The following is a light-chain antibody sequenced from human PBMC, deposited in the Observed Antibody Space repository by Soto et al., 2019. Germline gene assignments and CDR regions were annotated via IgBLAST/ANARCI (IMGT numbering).Light chain of an antibody. CDR2: RND. Sequence: QSVLTQPPSASGTPGQRVTISCSGSTSNIGSNYVYWYQQLPGTAPKRLIYRNDQRPSGVPDRFSGSKSGTSASLAISGLRSEDEADYYCATWDDSLSGTVFGGGTQLPSS. CDR1: TSNIGSNY. J-gene: IGLJ7*01. V-gene: IGLV1-47*01. CDR3: ATWDDSLSGTV.